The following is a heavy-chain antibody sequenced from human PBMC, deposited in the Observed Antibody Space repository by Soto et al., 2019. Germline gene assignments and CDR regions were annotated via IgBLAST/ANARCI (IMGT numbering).Heavy chain of an antibody. CDR2: IIPIFGTA. D-gene: IGHD3-22*01. Sequence: SVKVSCKASGGTFSSYAISWVRQAPGQGLEWMGGIIPIFGTANYAQNFQGRVTITADESTSTAYMELSSLRSEDTAVYYCARDLRLYYDSSGPYYYGMDVWGQGTTVTVSS. V-gene: IGHV1-69*13. CDR3: ARDLRLYYDSSGPYYYGMDV. CDR1: GGTFSSYA. J-gene: IGHJ6*02.